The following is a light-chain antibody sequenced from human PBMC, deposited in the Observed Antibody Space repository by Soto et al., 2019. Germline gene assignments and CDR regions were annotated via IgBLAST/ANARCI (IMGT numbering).Light chain of an antibody. Sequence: ETVLTQYPATLSVSPGERATLSCRASQSISSNLAWFQQKPGQAPRLLIYDASTMATGFPARFSGSGSGTEFTLTISSLQSEDFAVYYCQQYNNWPLTFGGGTKVDIK. CDR2: DAS. J-gene: IGKJ4*01. CDR1: QSISSN. CDR3: QQYNNWPLT. V-gene: IGKV3-15*01.